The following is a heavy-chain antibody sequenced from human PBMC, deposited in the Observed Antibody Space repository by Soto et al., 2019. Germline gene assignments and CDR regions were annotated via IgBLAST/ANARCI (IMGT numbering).Heavy chain of an antibody. D-gene: IGHD3-22*01. J-gene: IGHJ4*02. CDR1: GFSLSNAKMG. V-gene: IGHV2-26*01. CDR2: IFSNDEK. CDR3: ARRTYYDSSGYPIDY. Sequence: VSGPTLVNPTETLTLTCTVSGFSLSNAKMGVSWIRQPPGKALEWLAHIFSNDEKSYSTSLKSRLTISKDTSKSQVVLTMTNMDPVDTATYYCARRTYYDSSGYPIDYWGQGTLVTVSS.